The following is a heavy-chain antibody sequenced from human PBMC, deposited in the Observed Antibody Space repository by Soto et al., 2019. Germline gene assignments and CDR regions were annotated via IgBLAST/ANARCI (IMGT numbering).Heavy chain of an antibody. CDR1: GFSFRDYD. Sequence: EVQLVESGGGSVQPGESLRLSCAASGFSFRDYDMHWVRQRKGKGLEWVSALGAARDPYYVGSVKGRLSVSRDHAQNFLFLQMNNLRVDDTAVYVCARAYLGRLPRRADYYYAMDVWGRGTTVTVSS. J-gene: IGHJ6*02. CDR3: ARAYLGRLPRRADYYYAMDV. V-gene: IGHV3-13*05. CDR2: LGAARDP. D-gene: IGHD1-26*01.